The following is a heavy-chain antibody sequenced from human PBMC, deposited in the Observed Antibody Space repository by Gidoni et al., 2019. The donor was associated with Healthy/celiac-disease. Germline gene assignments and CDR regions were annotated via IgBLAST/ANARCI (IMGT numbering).Heavy chain of an antibody. V-gene: IGHV4-38-2*01. CDR2: IYHSGSI. CDR1: GYSISSGYY. J-gene: IGHJ4*02. Sequence: VQLQESGPGLVKPSETLSLTCAVSGYSISSGYYWGWIRQPPGKGLEWIGSIYHSGSIYYNPSLKSRVTISVDTSKNQFSLKLSSVTAADTAVYYCASSFAGYFDYWGQGTLVTVSS. CDR3: ASSFAGYFDY. D-gene: IGHD3-16*01.